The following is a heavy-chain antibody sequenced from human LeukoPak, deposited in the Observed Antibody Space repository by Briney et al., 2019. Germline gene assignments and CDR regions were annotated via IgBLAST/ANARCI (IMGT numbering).Heavy chain of an antibody. V-gene: IGHV1-18*04. Sequence: ASVKVSCKASGYTFTNYGISWVRQAXGQGXXWXXWXSANNGETRYAQNXQGRVTMTTDTSTSTAYMELRSLRSDDTAVYYCARVPPSAHQLLSSDYWGQGTQVTVSS. CDR2: XSANNGET. CDR3: ARVPPSAHQLLSSDY. J-gene: IGHJ4*02. CDR1: GYTFTNYG. D-gene: IGHD2-2*01.